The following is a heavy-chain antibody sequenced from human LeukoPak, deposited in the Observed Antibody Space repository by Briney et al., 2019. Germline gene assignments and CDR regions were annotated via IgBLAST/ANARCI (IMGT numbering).Heavy chain of an antibody. V-gene: IGHV3-48*03. D-gene: IGHD5-24*01. CDR2: ISSSGSTI. Sequence: PGGSLRLSCAASGFTFSSYEMNWVRQAPGKGLEWVSYISSSGSTIYYADSVKGRFTISRDNAKNSLYLQMNSLRAEDTAVYYCAREVRRLQLKIDPWGQGTLVTVSS. J-gene: IGHJ5*02. CDR3: AREVRRLQLKIDP. CDR1: GFTFSSYE.